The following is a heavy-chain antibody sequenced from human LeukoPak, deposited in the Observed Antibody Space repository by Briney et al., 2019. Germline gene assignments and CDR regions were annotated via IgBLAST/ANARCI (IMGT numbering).Heavy chain of an antibody. CDR2: INHSGST. CDR3: ARDNGEMATIYYYGMDV. V-gene: IGHV4-34*01. J-gene: IGHJ6*02. Sequence: SETLSLTCAVYGGSFSGYYWSWIRQPPGKGLEWIEEINHSGSTNYNPSLKSRVTISVDTSKNQFSLKLSSVTAADTAVYYCARDNGEMATIYYYGMDVWGQGTTVTVSS. CDR1: GGSFSGYY. D-gene: IGHD5-24*01.